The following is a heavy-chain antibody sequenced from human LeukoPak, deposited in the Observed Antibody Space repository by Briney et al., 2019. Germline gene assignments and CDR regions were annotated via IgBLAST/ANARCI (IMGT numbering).Heavy chain of an antibody. CDR1: GFTFSSYS. D-gene: IGHD3-3*01. CDR3: ARDRAPPDFWSDGAFDI. J-gene: IGHJ3*02. V-gene: IGHV3-21*01. Sequence: GGSLRLSCAASGFTFSSYSMNWVRQAPGKGLEWVSSISSSSSYIYYADSVKGRLTISRDDAKNSLYLQMNSLRAEDTAVYYCARDRAPPDFWSDGAFDIWGQGTMVTVSS. CDR2: ISSSSSYI.